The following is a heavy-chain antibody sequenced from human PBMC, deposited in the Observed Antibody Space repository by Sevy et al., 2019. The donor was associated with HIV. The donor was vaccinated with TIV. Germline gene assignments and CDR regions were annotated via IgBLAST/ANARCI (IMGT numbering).Heavy chain of an antibody. J-gene: IGHJ6*02. CDR2: IDSGGST. D-gene: IGHD3-22*01. V-gene: IGHV3-66*01. CDR3: AGDRYYDASGYYYYYYGMDV. CDR1: GFTVSGNY. Sequence: GGSLRLSCEASGFTVSGNYMAWVRLAPGKGLEWVSLIDSGGSTYYAASVKGRFTISRDNAKNSLYLQMNPLRAEDTAVYFCAGDRYYDASGYYYYYYGMDVWGQGTTVTVSS.